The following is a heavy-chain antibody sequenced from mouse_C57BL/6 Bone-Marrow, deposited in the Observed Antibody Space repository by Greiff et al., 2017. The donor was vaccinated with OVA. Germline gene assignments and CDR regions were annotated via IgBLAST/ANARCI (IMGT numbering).Heavy chain of an antibody. CDR3: GRDGYYYFDH. D-gene: IGHD2-3*01. CDR1: GFSFNTYA. V-gene: IGHV10-1*01. Sequence: EVQRVESGGGLVQPKGSLKLSCAASGFSFNTYAMNWVRQAPGKGLEWVARIRSKSNNYATYYADSVKDRFTISRDDSESMLYLQMNNLKTEDTALYYCGRDGYYYFDHLGQGTTLTVSS. CDR2: IRSKSNNYAT. J-gene: IGHJ2*01.